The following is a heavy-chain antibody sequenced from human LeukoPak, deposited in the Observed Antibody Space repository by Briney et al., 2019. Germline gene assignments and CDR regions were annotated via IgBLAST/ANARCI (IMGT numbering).Heavy chain of an antibody. D-gene: IGHD3-10*01. CDR3: YIWLGELRLDY. CDR2: IVVGSCNT. CDR1: GFTFTSSA. J-gene: IGHJ4*02. V-gene: IGHV1-58*02. Sequence: SVKVSCKASGFTFTSSAMQWVRQARGQRLEWIGWIVVGSCNTNYAQKFQERVTITRDMSTSTAYMELSSLRSEETAVYYCYIWLGELRLDYWGQGTLVTVSS.